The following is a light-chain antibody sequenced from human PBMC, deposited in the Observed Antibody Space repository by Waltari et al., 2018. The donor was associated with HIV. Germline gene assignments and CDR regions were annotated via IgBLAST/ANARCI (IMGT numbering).Light chain of an antibody. CDR3: CSYAGRYTYV. Sequence: QSALTQPRSVSGSPGQSVTISCTGTSSAVGGYNYVSWYQHHPGKAPKFMIYDVTRRPSGVPDRFSGSKAGHAASLTISGLQAEDEADYYCCSYAGRYTYVFGTGTKVTVL. CDR1: SSAVGGYNY. CDR2: DVT. V-gene: IGLV2-11*01. J-gene: IGLJ1*01.